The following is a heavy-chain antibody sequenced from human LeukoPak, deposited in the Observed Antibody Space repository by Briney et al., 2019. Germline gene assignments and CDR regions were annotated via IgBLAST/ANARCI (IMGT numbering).Heavy chain of an antibody. CDR1: GYTFTSYY. D-gene: IGHD2-15*01. J-gene: IGHJ4*02. CDR2: INPNSGGT. V-gene: IGHV1-2*02. CDR3: ARVSAVVDFDY. Sequence: ASVKVSCKASGYTFTSYYMHWVRQAPGQGDEWMGWINPNSGGTNYAQKFQGRVTMTRDTSISTAYMELSRLRSDDTAVYYCARVSAVVDFDYWGQGTLVTVSS.